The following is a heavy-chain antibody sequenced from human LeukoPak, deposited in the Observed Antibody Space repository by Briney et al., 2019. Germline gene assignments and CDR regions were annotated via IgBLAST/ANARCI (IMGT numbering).Heavy chain of an antibody. CDR2: IYEGRTT. D-gene: IGHD1/OR15-1a*01. CDR1: YGSISSSSYY. CDR3: APWSMEQDAFDI. Sequence: PSETLSLTCTVPYGSISSSSYYWGWIRQPPGKGLQWIGSIYEGRTTYYNPSLKSRVTISVDTSKNQFSLKVTSVTAADTAIYYCAPWSMEQDAFDIWGQGTMVTVSS. V-gene: IGHV4-39*07. J-gene: IGHJ3*02.